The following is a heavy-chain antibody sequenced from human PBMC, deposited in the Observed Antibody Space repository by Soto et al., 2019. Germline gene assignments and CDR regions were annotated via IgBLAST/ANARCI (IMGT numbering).Heavy chain of an antibody. CDR3: ARVVWAYCVGDCNSDY. CDR2: ISAYNGNT. J-gene: IGHJ4*02. V-gene: IGHV1-18*01. D-gene: IGHD2-21*02. CDR1: GYTFTSYG. Sequence: QVQLVQSGAEVKKPGASVKVSCKASGYTFTSYGISWVRQAPGQGLEWMGWISAYNGNTNYAQKLQGRVTMTTDTSTSTAYMELRSRRSDDTAVYYCARVVWAYCVGDCNSDYWGQGTLVTVSS.